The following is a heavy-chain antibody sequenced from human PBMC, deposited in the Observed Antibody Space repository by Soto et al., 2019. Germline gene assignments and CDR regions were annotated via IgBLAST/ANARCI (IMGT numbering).Heavy chain of an antibody. CDR3: ASRFVSLGYCRGSSYYHNLHYFDY. Sequence: SETLSLTCAVFGGYFSGYGRSWIRQPPGKGLEWIGYIYYSGITNYNPSLKSRVTISVDTSKTQFSLKLSSVTAADTAVYYCASRFVSLGYCRGSSYYHNLHYFDYWGHGTLVTSPQ. D-gene: IGHD2-15*01. CDR2: IYYSGIT. J-gene: IGHJ4*01. CDR1: GGYFSGYG. V-gene: IGHV4-59*08.